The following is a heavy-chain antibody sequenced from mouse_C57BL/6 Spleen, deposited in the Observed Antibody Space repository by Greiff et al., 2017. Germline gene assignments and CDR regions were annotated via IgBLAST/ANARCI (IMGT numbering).Heavy chain of an antibody. CDR1: GYTFTSYW. Sequence: EVQLQQSGTVLARPGASVKMSCKTSGYTFTSYWMHWVKQRPGQGLEWIGAIYPGNSDTSYNQKFKGKAKLTAVTSASTAYMELSSLTNEDSAVYYCTRSEDYDGYWYFDVWGTGTTVNVSS. J-gene: IGHJ1*03. V-gene: IGHV1-5*01. CDR3: TRSEDYDGYWYFDV. CDR2: IYPGNSDT. D-gene: IGHD2-4*01.